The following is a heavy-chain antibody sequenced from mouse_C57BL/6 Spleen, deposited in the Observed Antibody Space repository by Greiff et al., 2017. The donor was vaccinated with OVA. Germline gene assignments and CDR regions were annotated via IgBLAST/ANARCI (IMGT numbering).Heavy chain of an antibody. V-gene: IGHV1-42*01. Sequence: VQLKESGPELVKPGASVKISCKASGYSFTGYYMNWVKQSPEKSLEWIGEINPSTGGTTYNQKFKAKATLTVDKSSSTAYMQLKSLTSEDSAFYSCARPPYVWYFDVWGTGTTVTVSS. CDR1: GYSFTGYY. CDR3: ARPPYVWYFDV. CDR2: INPSTGGT. J-gene: IGHJ1*03.